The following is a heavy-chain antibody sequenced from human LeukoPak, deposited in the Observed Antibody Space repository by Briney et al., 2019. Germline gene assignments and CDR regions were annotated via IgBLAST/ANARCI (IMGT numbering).Heavy chain of an antibody. D-gene: IGHD6-13*01. CDR3: AREAYSSSWYYFDY. CDR2: IKQDGSEK. Sequence: PGGSLRLSCAASGFSFSSYSMSWVRQAPGKGLEWVANIKQDGSEKYYVDSVKGRFTISRDNAKNSLYLQMNSLRAEDTAVYYCAREAYSSSWYYFDYWGQGTLVTVSS. V-gene: IGHV3-7*05. J-gene: IGHJ4*02. CDR1: GFSFSSYS.